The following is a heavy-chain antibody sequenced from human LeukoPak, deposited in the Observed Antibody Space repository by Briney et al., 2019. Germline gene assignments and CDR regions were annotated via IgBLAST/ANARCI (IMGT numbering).Heavy chain of an antibody. J-gene: IGHJ3*02. D-gene: IGHD1-26*01. Sequence: GGTLRLSCAASGFTFSSYGMGWVRQAPGKGLEWVSAISGSGGSTYYADSVKGRFTISGDNAKNTQYLQMNSLRAEDTAVYYCARSGRGGAFDIWGQGTMVTVSS. CDR3: ARSGRGGAFDI. CDR2: ISGSGGST. V-gene: IGHV3-23*01. CDR1: GFTFSSYG.